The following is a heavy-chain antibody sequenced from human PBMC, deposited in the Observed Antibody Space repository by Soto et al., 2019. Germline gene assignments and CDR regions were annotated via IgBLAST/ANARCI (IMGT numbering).Heavy chain of an antibody. D-gene: IGHD2-15*01. CDR2: VYYSGNT. Sequence: LSETLSLTCTVSGGPFSGYYWSWIRQPPGKGLEWIGYVYYSGNTNYNPSLKSRVTISLDTSKNQISLKLSSVTAADTAVYYCARGAGSYYYYGMDVWGQGTTVTVSS. CDR1: GGPFSGYY. V-gene: IGHV4-59*01. CDR3: ARGAGSYYYYGMDV. J-gene: IGHJ6*02.